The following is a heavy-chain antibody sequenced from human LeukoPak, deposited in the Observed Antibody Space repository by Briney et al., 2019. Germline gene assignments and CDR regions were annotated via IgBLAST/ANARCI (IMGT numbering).Heavy chain of an antibody. CDR2: IYYSRST. V-gene: IGHV4-59*08. Sequence: SETLSLTCTVSGGSISSYYWSWIRQPPGKGLEWIGYIYYSRSTNYNPSLKSRVTISVDTSKNQFSLKLSSVTAADTAVYYCARLSHDAFDIWGQGTMVTVSS. CDR3: ARLSHDAFDI. J-gene: IGHJ3*02. CDR1: GGSISSYY.